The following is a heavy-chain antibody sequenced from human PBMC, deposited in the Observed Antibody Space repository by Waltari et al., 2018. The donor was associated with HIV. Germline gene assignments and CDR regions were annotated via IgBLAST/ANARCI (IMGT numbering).Heavy chain of an antibody. CDR3: AREGAPIFGVDLFDY. J-gene: IGHJ4*02. Sequence: QVQLVQSGAEVKKPGASVKVSCKASGYTFTSYYMHWVRQAPGQGLEWMGIINPRGGSTSYAQKFQGRVTMTRDTSTSTVYMELSSLRSEDTAVYYCAREGAPIFGVDLFDYWGQGTLVTVSS. CDR1: GYTFTSYY. V-gene: IGHV1-46*01. D-gene: IGHD3-3*01. CDR2: INPRGGST.